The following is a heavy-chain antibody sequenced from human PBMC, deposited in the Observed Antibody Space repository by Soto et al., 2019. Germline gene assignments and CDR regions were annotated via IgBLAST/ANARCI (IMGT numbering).Heavy chain of an antibody. CDR3: ARTPETSGYYYYFDS. V-gene: IGHV3-30-3*01. Sequence: QVQLVESGGGVVQPGRSLRLSCAASGFTFSYYAMHWVRQAPGKGLEWVALISYSGNYKYYADSVKGRFTISRDNSENTLYLQMNSLGPEDTAIYYCARTPETSGYYYYFDSWGQGTLITVSS. CDR2: ISYSGNYK. CDR1: GFTFSYYA. J-gene: IGHJ4*02. D-gene: IGHD3-22*01.